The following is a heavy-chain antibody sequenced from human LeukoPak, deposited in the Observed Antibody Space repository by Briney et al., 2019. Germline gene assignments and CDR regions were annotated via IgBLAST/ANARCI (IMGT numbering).Heavy chain of an antibody. CDR2: MNPNSGNT. CDR3: ARRCSGGSCYGYDAFDI. J-gene: IGHJ3*02. D-gene: IGHD2-15*01. V-gene: IGHV1-8*03. CDR1: GYTFTSYD. Sequence: GASVKVSCKASGYTFTSYDINWVLQATGQGLEWMGWMNPNSGNTGYAQKFQGRVTITRNTSISTAYMELSSLRSEDTAVYYCARRCSGGSCYGYDAFDIWGQGTMVTVSS.